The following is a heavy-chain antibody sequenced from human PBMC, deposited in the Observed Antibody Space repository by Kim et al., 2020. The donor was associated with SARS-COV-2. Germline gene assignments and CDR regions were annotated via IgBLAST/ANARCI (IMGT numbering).Heavy chain of an antibody. J-gene: IGHJ3*02. CDR2: ISSSSSTI. CDR3: ARFDDYGTHDAFDI. V-gene: IGHV3-48*02. Sequence: GGSLRLSCAASGFTFSSYSMNWVRQAPGKGLEWVSYISSSSSTIYYADSVKGRFTISRDNAKNSLYLQMNSLRDEDTAVYYCARFDDYGTHDAFDIWGQGTMVTVSS. CDR1: GFTFSSYS. D-gene: IGHD4-17*01.